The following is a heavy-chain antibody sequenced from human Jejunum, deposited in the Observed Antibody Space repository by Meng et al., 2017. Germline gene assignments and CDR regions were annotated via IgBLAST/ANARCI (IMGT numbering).Heavy chain of an antibody. CDR3: ARYWGGSYYYYDD. CDR1: GYRFTNYW. D-gene: IGHD1-26*01. J-gene: IGHJ4*02. CDR2: VYGGDSDT. V-gene: IGHV5-51*01. Sequence: GESLKISCEASGYRFTNYWIGWLRQMPGKGLEWMGLVYGGDSDTIYSPSFQGQVTISADNSTGTAYLQWGSLKASDTATYYGARYWGGSYYYYDDWGQGTLVTVSS.